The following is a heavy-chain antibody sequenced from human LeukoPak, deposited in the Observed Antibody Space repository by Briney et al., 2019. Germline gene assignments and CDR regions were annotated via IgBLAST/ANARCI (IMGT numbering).Heavy chain of an antibody. CDR1: GYTFTSYG. CDR2: ISAYNGNT. D-gene: IGHD6-25*01. J-gene: IGHJ6*03. CDR3: ARAGGYYYYYYMDV. V-gene: IGHV1-18*01. Sequence: ASVKVSCKASGYTFTSYGISWVRQAPGQGLEWMGWISAYNGNTSYAQKLQGRVTMTTDTSTSTAYMELRSPRSDDTAVYYCARAGGYYYYYYMDVWGKGTTVTVSS.